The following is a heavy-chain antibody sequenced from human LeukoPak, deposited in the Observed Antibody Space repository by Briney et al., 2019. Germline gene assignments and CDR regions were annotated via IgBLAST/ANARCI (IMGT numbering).Heavy chain of an antibody. J-gene: IGHJ6*03. CDR2: ISSSSSYI. D-gene: IGHD3-16*01. V-gene: IGHV3-21*01. CDR3: ARALGYYYYYYMDV. CDR1: GFTFSSYS. Sequence: GGSLRLSCAASGFTFSSYSMNWVRQAPGKGLEWISSISSSSSYIYYADSVKGRFTISRDNAKNSLYLQMNSLRAEDTAVYYCARALGYYYYYYMDVWGKGTTVAVSS.